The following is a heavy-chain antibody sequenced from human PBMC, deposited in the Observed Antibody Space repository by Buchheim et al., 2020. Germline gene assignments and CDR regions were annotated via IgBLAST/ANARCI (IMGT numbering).Heavy chain of an antibody. V-gene: IGHV4-4*02. Sequence: QVQLQESGPGLVKPSETLSLTCAVSGGSVSGPNWWSWVRQPPGKGLEWIGETHHSGRTNYNPSLTSRVTISVDESKNQLSLKLRSVTAADTAVFYCARNGGWYVDYWGLGTL. D-gene: IGHD6-19*01. J-gene: IGHJ4*02. CDR3: ARNGGWYVDY. CDR2: THHSGRT. CDR1: GGSVSGPNW.